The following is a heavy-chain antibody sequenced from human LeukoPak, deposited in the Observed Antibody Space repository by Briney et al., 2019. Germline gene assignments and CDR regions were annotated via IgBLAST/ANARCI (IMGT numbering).Heavy chain of an antibody. Sequence: PSETLSLTCAVYGGSFSGYYWSWIRQPPGKGLEWIGEINHSGSSSYNPSPKSRLTISVDTSKNQYSLKLSSVTAAGTAVYYCARGVFYIAARHPNRFDSWGQGTLVTVSS. CDR1: GGSFSGYY. J-gene: IGHJ5*01. CDR2: INHSGSS. V-gene: IGHV4-34*01. CDR3: ARGVFYIAARHPNRFDS. D-gene: IGHD6-25*01.